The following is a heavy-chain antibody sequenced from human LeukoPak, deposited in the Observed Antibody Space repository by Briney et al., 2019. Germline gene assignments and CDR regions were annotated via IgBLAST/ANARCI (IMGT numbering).Heavy chain of an antibody. CDR3: AREAYASGSFRTDYYYMDV. V-gene: IGHV1-2*02. D-gene: IGHD3-10*01. J-gene: IGHJ6*03. CDR2: ISPTSGGT. CDR1: GFTFSSYG. Sequence: GGSLRLSCAASGFTFSSYGMHWVRQAPGQGLEWMGWISPTSGGTNYAQKFQGRVTMTRDTSISTAYMELSRLRSDDTAVYYCAREAYASGSFRTDYYYMDVWGKGTTVTISS.